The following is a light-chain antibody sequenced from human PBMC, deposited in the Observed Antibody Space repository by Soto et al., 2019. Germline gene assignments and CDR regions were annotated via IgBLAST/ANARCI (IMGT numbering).Light chain of an antibody. CDR3: QQYGSSLIT. CDR2: GAS. V-gene: IGKV3-20*01. Sequence: EIVLTQSPGTLSLSPGERATLSCRASQSVSSSYLAWYQQKPGQAPRLLIYGASSRATGIPDRFSGSGSGTDFTLTVSRLEPEDFAVHYCQQYGSSLITFGGGTKVEIK. CDR1: QSVSSSY. J-gene: IGKJ4*01.